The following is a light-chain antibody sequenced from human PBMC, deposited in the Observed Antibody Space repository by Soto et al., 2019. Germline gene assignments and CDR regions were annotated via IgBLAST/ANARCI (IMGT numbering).Light chain of an antibody. CDR2: GAS. V-gene: IGKV3-15*01. CDR1: QSISSS. J-gene: IGKJ1*01. Sequence: EIVMTQSPTTLSVSPGERATLSCRASQSISSSLAWYQQKPGQAPRLLMYGASTRATGIPARFSGSGSGTEFTLTIDNLQSEDFAVYYCQQYNKWPPWTFGQGTKVEIK. CDR3: QQYNKWPPWT.